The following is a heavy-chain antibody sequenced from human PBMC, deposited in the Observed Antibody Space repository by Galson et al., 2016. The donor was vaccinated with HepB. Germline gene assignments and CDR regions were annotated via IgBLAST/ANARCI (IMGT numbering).Heavy chain of an antibody. CDR3: AKADDRSVDSSEFVYFDY. CDR1: GFTFSTFA. Sequence: SLRLSCAASGFTFSTFAITWVRRAPGKGLEWVSAISGSGDSTYYADSVKGRFTISRDNPKNTLFLQMNSLRAEDTAVYYCAKADDRSVDSSEFVYFDYWGQGTLLTVSS. J-gene: IGHJ4*02. D-gene: IGHD3-22*01. V-gene: IGHV3-23*01. CDR2: ISGSGDST.